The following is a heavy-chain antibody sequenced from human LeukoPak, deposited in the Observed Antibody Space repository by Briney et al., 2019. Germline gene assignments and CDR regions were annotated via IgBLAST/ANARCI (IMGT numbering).Heavy chain of an antibody. J-gene: IGHJ3*02. V-gene: IGHV1-8*03. Sequence: GASVKVSCKASGYTFTSYNVNWVRQATGQGLEWMGWMNPNSGNTGYAQKFQGRVTITRNTSISTAYMELSSLRSEATAVYSCARRNDYGEINVFDIWGQGTIVTVSS. CDR3: ARRNDYGEINVFDI. D-gene: IGHD4-17*01. CDR1: GYTFTSYN. CDR2: MNPNSGNT.